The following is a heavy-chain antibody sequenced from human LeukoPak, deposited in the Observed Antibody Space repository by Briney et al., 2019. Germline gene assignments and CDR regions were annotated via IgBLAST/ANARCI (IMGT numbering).Heavy chain of an antibody. CDR1: GFTVSSNY. CDR2: IYSGGST. J-gene: IGHJ4*02. Sequence: GGSPRLSCAASGFTVSSNYMSWVRQAPGKGLEWVSVIYSGGSTYYADSVKGRFTISRDNSKNTLYLQMNSLRAEDTAVYYCARGATYYYGSGSYYRPYYFDYWGQGTLVTVSS. V-gene: IGHV3-53*01. D-gene: IGHD3-10*01. CDR3: ARGATYYYGSGSYYRPYYFDY.